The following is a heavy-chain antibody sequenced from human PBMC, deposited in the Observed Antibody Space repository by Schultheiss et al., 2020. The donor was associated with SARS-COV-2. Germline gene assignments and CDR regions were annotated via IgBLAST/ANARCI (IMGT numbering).Heavy chain of an antibody. D-gene: IGHD4-23*01. Sequence: GGSLRLSCAASGFTFSSYSMNWVRQAPGKGLEWVSYISSSSSTIYYADSVRGRFIISRDKSKSTLYLQMNSLRVEDTAVYYCAKETYRGKVFHYWGQGTLVTVSS. J-gene: IGHJ4*02. V-gene: IGHV3-48*01. CDR2: ISSSSSTI. CDR1: GFTFSSYS. CDR3: AKETYRGKVFHY.